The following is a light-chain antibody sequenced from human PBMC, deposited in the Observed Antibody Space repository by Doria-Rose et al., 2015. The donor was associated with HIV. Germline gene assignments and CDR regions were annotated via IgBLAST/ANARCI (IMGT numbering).Light chain of an antibody. V-gene: IGKV1-39*01. J-gene: IGKJ1*01. CDR3: QQNYSSPPT. Sequence: DIQLTQSPSSLSASVGGRVTITCRASQSISHYLNWYQHKSGKAPKLLIYAASSLQSGVPSRFSGSESGADFTLTISSLQPEDFATYFCQQNYSSPPTFGQGTKVEIK. CDR1: QSISHY. CDR2: AAS.